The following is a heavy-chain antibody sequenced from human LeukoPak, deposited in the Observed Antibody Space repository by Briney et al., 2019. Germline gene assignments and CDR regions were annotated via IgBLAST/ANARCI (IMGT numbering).Heavy chain of an antibody. CDR3: AKDRAYGDSWNPNAFDV. D-gene: IGHD2-21*02. V-gene: IGHV3-74*01. J-gene: IGHJ3*01. CDR1: GVTFRSNW. CDR2: INNDGSRT. Sequence: GGSLRLSCAASGVTFRSNWRHWVRQAPGKGLVWVWRINNDGSRTSYADSVKGRFTISRDNAKNTLYLQMHGLRAADTAVYYCAKDRAYGDSWNPNAFDVWGQGAAVIVST.